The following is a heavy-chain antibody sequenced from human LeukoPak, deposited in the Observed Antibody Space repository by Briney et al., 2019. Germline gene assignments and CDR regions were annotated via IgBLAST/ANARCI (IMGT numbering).Heavy chain of an antibody. CDR1: GFTFSSYE. CDR2: ISSSGSTI. V-gene: IGHV3-48*03. CDR3: GRFGDEAGIDN. Sequence: PGGSLRLSCAASGFTFSSYEMNWVRQAPGKGLEWVSYISSSGSTIYYADSVKGRFTISRDNAKNLLYLQMSSLRAEDTAVYSCGRFGDEAGIDNWGQGTLVTVSS. J-gene: IGHJ4*02. D-gene: IGHD3-10*01.